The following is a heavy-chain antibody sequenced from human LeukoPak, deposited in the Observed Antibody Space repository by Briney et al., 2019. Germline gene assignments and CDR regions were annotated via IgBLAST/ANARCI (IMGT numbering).Heavy chain of an antibody. CDR2: ISWNSGSI. J-gene: IGHJ4*02. D-gene: IGHD6-13*01. CDR1: GFTFDDYA. V-gene: IGHV3-9*01. Sequence: GGSLRLSCAASGFTFDDYAMHWVRQAPGKGLEWVSGISWNSGSIGYADSVKGRFTISRDNAKNSLYLQMNSLRAEDTAVYYCARDHGIAAAGTVDYWGQGTLVTVSS. CDR3: ARDHGIAAAGTVDY.